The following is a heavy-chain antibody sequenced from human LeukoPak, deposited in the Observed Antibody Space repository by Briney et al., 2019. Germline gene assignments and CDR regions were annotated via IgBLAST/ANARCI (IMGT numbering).Heavy chain of an antibody. Sequence: GGSLRLSCAASGFTFSSYGMHWVRQAPGKGLEWVAVIWYDGSNKYYVDSVKGRFTISRDNSRDTLYLQMNSLTAEDTAVYYCAKVKVVGYSTFDYWGQGTLVTVSP. V-gene: IGHV3-33*03. D-gene: IGHD3-22*01. CDR2: IWYDGSNK. CDR1: GFTFSSYG. J-gene: IGHJ4*02. CDR3: AKVKVVGYSTFDY.